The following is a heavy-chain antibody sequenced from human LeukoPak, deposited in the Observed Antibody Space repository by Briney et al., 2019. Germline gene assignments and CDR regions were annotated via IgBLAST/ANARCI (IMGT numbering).Heavy chain of an antibody. J-gene: IGHJ4*02. V-gene: IGHV5-51*01. Sequence: GESLKISCKGSGYTFTNYWIGWVRQMPGKGLEWMGIIYPGDSNTRYSPSFQGQVTITADKSISTAYLQWSSLKASDTAMYYCARHLYCGGDCQSHFEHWGQGTLVTVSS. CDR3: ARHLYCGGDCQSHFEH. D-gene: IGHD2-21*02. CDR2: IYPGDSNT. CDR1: GYTFTNYW.